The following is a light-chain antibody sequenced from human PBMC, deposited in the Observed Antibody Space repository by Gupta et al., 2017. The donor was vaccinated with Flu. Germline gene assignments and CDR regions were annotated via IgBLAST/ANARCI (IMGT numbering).Light chain of an antibody. CDR1: QSINDN. V-gene: IGKV1-39*01. Sequence: IQLTQSPSSLSAPVGDRVTITCRASQSINDNLDWYQQRPGKAPRVLIYTTSKGYTGVPSRFSSCGCLTDFTLTMSGRQDADSANYCGSQTYNSRTFGQGTRLEIK. CDR2: TTS. CDR3: SQTYNSRT. J-gene: IGKJ1*01.